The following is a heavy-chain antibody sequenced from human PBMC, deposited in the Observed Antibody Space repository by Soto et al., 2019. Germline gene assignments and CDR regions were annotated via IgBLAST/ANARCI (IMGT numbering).Heavy chain of an antibody. V-gene: IGHV4-61*01. J-gene: IGHJ6*02. CDR1: GGSVSSESHY. Sequence: PSEPLSLTCTVSGGSVSSESHYWSWIRQTPGKGLEWIGYIYYTGSTNYNPSLKGRVTMSVDTSRDQVSLRLRSVTRADTAVYYCARDQYDLRRGSAYDSMEVWGQGTKVT. CDR3: ARDQYDLRRGSAYDSMEV. D-gene: IGHD3-3*01. CDR2: IYYTGST.